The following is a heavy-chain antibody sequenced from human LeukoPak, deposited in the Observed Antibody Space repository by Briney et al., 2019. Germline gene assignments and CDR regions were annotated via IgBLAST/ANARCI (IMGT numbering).Heavy chain of an antibody. CDR2: ISGSGGST. D-gene: IGHD4-17*01. CDR1: GFTFSSYA. V-gene: IGHV3-23*01. CDR3: AKDDRDDYGDYGFGY. J-gene: IGHJ4*02. Sequence: PGGSLRLSCAASGFTFSSYAMSWVRQAPGKGLEWVSAISGSGGSTYYADSVKGRFTISRDNAKNSLYLQMNSLRAEDTALYYCAKDDRDDYGDYGFGYWGQGTLVTVSS.